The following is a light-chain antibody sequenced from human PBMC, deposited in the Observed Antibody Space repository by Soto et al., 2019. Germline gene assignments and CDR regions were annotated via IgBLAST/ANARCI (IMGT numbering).Light chain of an antibody. CDR2: AAS. J-gene: IGKJ1*01. CDR3: LQDYNYPRT. V-gene: IGKV1-6*01. CDR1: QSISNY. Sequence: IQVTQSTSSLSASVGDRVTITCRASQSISNYLNWYQQKPGKAPKLLIYAASSLQSGVPSRFSGSGSGRDFTLTISSLQPEDFATYYCLQDYNYPRTFGQGTKVAIK.